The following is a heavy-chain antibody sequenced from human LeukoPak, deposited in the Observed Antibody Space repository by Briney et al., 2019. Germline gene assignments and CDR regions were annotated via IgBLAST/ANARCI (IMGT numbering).Heavy chain of an antibody. CDR1: GGTFSSYA. D-gene: IGHD2-15*01. CDR3: ARDLGGSPALDY. V-gene: IGHV1-69*05. Sequence: SVKVSCKASGGTFSSYAISWVRQAPGQGLEWMGGIIPIFGTANYAQKFQGRVTITRDTSASTAYMELSSLRSEDTAVYYCARDLGGSPALDYWGQGTLVTVSS. J-gene: IGHJ4*02. CDR2: IIPIFGTA.